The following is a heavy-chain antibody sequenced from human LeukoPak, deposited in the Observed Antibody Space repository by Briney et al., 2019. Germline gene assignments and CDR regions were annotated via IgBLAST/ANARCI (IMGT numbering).Heavy chain of an antibody. V-gene: IGHV4-34*01. Sequence: SETLSLTCAVYGGSFSGYYWSWIRQPPGKGLEWIGEINHSGSTNYNPSLKSRVTISVDTSKNQFSLKLGSVTAADTAVYYCARGFRDIVVVVAATFTGFDYWGQGTLVTVSS. D-gene: IGHD2-15*01. CDR3: ARGFRDIVVVVAATFTGFDY. J-gene: IGHJ4*02. CDR2: INHSGST. CDR1: GGSFSGYY.